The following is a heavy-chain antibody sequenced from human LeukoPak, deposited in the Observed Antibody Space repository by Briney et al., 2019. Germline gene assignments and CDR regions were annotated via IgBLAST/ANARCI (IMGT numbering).Heavy chain of an antibody. CDR1: GFIFSTYS. D-gene: IGHD5-18*01. CDR3: ARQTSYGYGLDI. V-gene: IGHV3-48*01. CDR2: TTSSSKTI. Sequence: GGSLRLSCAASGFIFSTYSMNWVRQAPGKGLEWVSYTTSSSKTIYYADSVKGRFTISRDNAKNSLYLQMNSLRAEDRAVYFCARQTSYGYGLDIWGQGTMVTVSS. J-gene: IGHJ3*02.